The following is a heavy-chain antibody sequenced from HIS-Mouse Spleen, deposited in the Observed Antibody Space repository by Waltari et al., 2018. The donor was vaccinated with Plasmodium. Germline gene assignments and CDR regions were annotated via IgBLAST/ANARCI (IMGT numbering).Heavy chain of an antibody. CDR1: GGSFSGYY. Sequence: QVQLQQWGAGLLKPSETLSLPCAAYGGSFSGYYWSWIRQPPGKGLAWIGEINHSGSTNYNPSLKSRVTISVDTSKNQFSLKLSSVTAADTAVYYCARGSAAAGPFDYWGQGTLVTVSS. J-gene: IGHJ4*02. V-gene: IGHV4-34*01. CDR2: INHSGST. CDR3: ARGSAAAGPFDY. D-gene: IGHD6-13*01.